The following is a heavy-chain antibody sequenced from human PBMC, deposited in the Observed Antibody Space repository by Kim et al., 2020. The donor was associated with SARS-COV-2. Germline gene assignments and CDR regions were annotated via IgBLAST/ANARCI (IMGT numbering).Heavy chain of an antibody. CDR2: IWYDGSNK. CDR1: GFTFSSYG. CDR3: AREEGRYGSNWFDP. Sequence: GGSLRLSCAASGFTFSSYGMHWVRQAPGKGLEWVAVIWYDGSNKYYADSVKGRFTISRDNSKNTQYLQMNSLRAEDTAVYYCAREEGRYGSNWFDPWGQGTLVTVSS. J-gene: IGHJ5*02. V-gene: IGHV3-33*01. D-gene: IGHD4-17*01.